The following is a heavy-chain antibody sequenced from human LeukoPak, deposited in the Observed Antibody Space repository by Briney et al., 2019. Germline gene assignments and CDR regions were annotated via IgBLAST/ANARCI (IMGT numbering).Heavy chain of an antibody. CDR3: ARVSHYYDSSGNYYYYMDV. CDR1: GDSISSYY. Sequence: SETLSLTCTVSGDSISSYYWNWIRQPPGKGLEWIGYLYHNYAVSTNYNPSLKSRVTISIDTSKNQFSLKVNSVTAADTAVYYCARVSHYYDSSGNYYYYMDVWGKGTTVTISS. J-gene: IGHJ6*03. CDR2: LYHNYAVST. V-gene: IGHV4-59*01. D-gene: IGHD3-22*01.